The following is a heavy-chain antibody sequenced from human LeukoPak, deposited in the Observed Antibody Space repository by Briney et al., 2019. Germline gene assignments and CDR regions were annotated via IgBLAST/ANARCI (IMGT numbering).Heavy chain of an antibody. CDR2: ISYDGSNK. J-gene: IGHJ4*02. CDR1: GFTFSSYG. V-gene: IGHV3-30*03. Sequence: PGGSLRLSCAASGFTFSSYGMHWVRQAPGKGLEWVAVISYDGSNKYYADSVKGRFTISRDNSKNTLYLQMNSLRAEDTAVYYCARTAPDYYDSSLVLDYWGQGTLVTVSS. CDR3: ARTAPDYYDSSLVLDY. D-gene: IGHD3-22*01.